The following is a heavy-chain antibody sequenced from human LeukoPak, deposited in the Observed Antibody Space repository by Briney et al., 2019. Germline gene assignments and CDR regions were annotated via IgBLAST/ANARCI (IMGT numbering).Heavy chain of an antibody. CDR1: GGSISSYY. J-gene: IGHJ4*02. V-gene: IGHV4-59*01. D-gene: IGHD6-19*01. CDR3: ARTDYSSGWGFSDY. CDR2: IYYSGST. Sequence: SETLSLTCTVSGGSISSYYWSWIRQPPGKGLEWIGYIYYSGSTNYNPSLKSRVTISVDTSKNQFSLKLSSVTAADTAVYYCARTDYSSGWGFSDYWGQGTLVTVSS.